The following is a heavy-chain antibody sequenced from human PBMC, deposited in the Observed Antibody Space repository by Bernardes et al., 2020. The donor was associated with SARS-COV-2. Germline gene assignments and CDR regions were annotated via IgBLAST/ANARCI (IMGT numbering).Heavy chain of an antibody. CDR2: ISSSGSTI. J-gene: IGHJ6*02. CDR1: FTFSDSY. V-gene: IGHV3-11*01. D-gene: IGHD3-22*01. Sequence: FTFSDSYMSWIRQAPGKGLEWVSFISSSGSTIYSADSVKGRFAISRDNSKNLLYLQMNSLRAEDAAVYYCARGHDSSGYYPNRGGYYYGMDVWGQGTTVTVSS. CDR3: ARGHDSSGYYPNRGGYYYGMDV.